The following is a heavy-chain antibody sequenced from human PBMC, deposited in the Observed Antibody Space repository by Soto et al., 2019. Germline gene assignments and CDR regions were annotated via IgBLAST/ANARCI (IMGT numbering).Heavy chain of an antibody. CDR3: ARVTAGAEPTIDY. V-gene: IGHV3-74*01. J-gene: IGHJ4*02. CDR1: GFTFSSYW. D-gene: IGHD7-27*01. CDR2: INSDGSST. Sequence: GGSLRLSCAASGFTFSSYWMHWVRQAPGKGLVWVSRINSDGSSTSYADSVKGRFTISRDNAKNTLYLQMNSLRAEDTAVYYCARVTAGAEPTIDYWGQGTLVTVSS.